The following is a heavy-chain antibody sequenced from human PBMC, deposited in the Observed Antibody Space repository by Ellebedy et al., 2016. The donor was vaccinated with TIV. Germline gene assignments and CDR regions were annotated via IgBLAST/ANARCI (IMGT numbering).Heavy chain of an antibody. D-gene: IGHD3-22*01. CDR2: ISYNANNK. J-gene: IGHJ3*02. CDR3: AKDLRIALIEDACDI. Sequence: PGGSLRLSCAASGFTFSSYDMHWVRQAPGKGLEWVALISYNANNKYYADSVKGRFTISRDNSKNTMYLQMNTLRPEDTAVYYCAKDLRIALIEDACDIWGQGTMVTVSS. V-gene: IGHV3-30*18. CDR1: GFTFSSYD.